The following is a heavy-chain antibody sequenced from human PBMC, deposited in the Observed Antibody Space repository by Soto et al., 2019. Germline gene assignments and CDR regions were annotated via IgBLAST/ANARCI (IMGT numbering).Heavy chain of an antibody. V-gene: IGHV1-18*04. CDR3: AIEMERRWEDTLLDG. Sequence: GASVKVSCTASGYSLISYGISWVRQAPGQGLEWMGWITACNGNTHYAQKPQGSVPMTTDTTTITAYMELRSLKADDTAMYYCAIEMERRWEDTLLDGWGKGPL. CDR2: ITACNGNT. J-gene: IGHJ4*02. D-gene: IGHD1-1*01. CDR1: GYSLISYG.